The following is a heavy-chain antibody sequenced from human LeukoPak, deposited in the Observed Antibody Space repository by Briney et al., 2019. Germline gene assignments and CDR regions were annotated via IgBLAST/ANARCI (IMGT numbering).Heavy chain of an antibody. J-gene: IGHJ4*02. CDR3: AGLCYYGSGSSFDY. CDR1: GGSISSYY. V-gene: IGHV4-4*07. Sequence: SETLSLTCTVSGGSISSYYWSWIRQPAGKGLEWIGRIYTSGSTNYNPSLKSRVTMSVDTSKNQFSLKLSSVTAADTAVYYCAGLCYYGSGSSFDYWGQGTLVTVSS. D-gene: IGHD3-10*01. CDR2: IYTSGST.